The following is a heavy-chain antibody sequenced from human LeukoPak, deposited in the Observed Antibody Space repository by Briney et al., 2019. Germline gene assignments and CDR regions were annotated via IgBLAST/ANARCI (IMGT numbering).Heavy chain of an antibody. CDR3: ARLRYYFDY. CDR2: IYYSGST. CDR1: AGSISSSSYY. D-gene: IGHD3-16*01. J-gene: IGHJ4*02. V-gene: IGHV4-39*01. Sequence: SESLSLTCTVSAGSISSSSYYWGWIRQPPGKGREWIGSIYYSGSTYYNPSLKSRVTISVDTSKNQFSLKLSSVTAADTAVYYCARLRYYFDYWGQGTLVTVSS.